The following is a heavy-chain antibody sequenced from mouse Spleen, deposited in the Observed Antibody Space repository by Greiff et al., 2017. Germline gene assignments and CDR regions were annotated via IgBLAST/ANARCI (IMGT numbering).Heavy chain of an antibody. CDR2: IWSDGST. V-gene: IGHV2-6-1*01. CDR1: GFSLTSYG. Sequence: QVQLKETGPGLVAPSQSLSITCTVSGFSLTSYGVHWVRQPPGKGLEWLVVIWSDGSTNYNSALKSRLSISKDNSKSQVFLKMNSLQTDDTAMYYCARHVNRCHAMDYWGQGTSVTVSS. CDR3: ARHVNRCHAMDY. D-gene: IGHD2-14*01. J-gene: IGHJ4*01.